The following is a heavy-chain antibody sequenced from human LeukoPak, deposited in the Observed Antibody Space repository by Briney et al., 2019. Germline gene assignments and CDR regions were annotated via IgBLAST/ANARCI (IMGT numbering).Heavy chain of an antibody. Sequence: SETLSLTCAVYGGSFSGYYWSWIRQPPGKGLEWIGEINHSGSTNYNPSLKSRVTISVDTSKNQFSLKLSSVTAADTAVYYCARGLPTFTVTTRRGWFDPWGQGTLVTVPS. CDR3: ARGLPTFTVTTRRGWFDP. V-gene: IGHV4-34*01. D-gene: IGHD4-17*01. CDR1: GGSFSGYY. CDR2: INHSGST. J-gene: IGHJ5*02.